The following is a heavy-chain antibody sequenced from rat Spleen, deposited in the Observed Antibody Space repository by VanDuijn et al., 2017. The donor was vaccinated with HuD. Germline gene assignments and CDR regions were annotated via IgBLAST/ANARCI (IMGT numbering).Heavy chain of an antibody. V-gene: IGHV4-2*01. CDR2: INKDNSTI. Sequence: EVKLVESGGGLVQPGRSLKLSCAASGFNFNDYWMGWVRQAPGKGLEWIGEINKDNSTIIYTPSFKDKFTISRENAQNTLYLQMSKLGSEDTAIYYCERAGYYSSYLGVMDAWGQGASVTVSS. CDR3: ERAGYYSSYLGVMDA. D-gene: IGHD1-2*01. J-gene: IGHJ4*01. CDR1: GFNFNDYW.